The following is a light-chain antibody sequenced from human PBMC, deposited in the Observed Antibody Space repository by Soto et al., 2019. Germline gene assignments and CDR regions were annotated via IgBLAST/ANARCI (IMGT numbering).Light chain of an antibody. CDR1: SPSIGAGYE. J-gene: IGLJ1*01. CDR2: GNG. V-gene: IGLV1-40*01. Sequence: QSFLTQPPSVPGAPGQRVTISCSGTSPSIGAGYEVHWYHQLPGTAPKLVVSGNGNRPSGVPDRLSASKSGTSASLAITGLQAEDEGHYYCQSYDKRLTAYVFGTGTKVTVL. CDR3: QSYDKRLTAYV.